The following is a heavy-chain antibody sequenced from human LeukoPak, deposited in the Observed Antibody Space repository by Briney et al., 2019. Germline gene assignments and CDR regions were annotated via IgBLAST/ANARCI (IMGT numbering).Heavy chain of an antibody. Sequence: SETLSLICTVSGGSISSSSYYWGWIRQPPGKGLEWIGSIYYSGSTYYNPSLKSRVTISVDTSKNQFSLKLSSVTAADTAVYYCARGGAYDFWSGYYGYNWFDPWGQGTLVTVSS. D-gene: IGHD3-3*01. CDR3: ARGGAYDFWSGYYGYNWFDP. CDR1: GGSISSSSYY. CDR2: IYYSGST. J-gene: IGHJ5*02. V-gene: IGHV4-39*07.